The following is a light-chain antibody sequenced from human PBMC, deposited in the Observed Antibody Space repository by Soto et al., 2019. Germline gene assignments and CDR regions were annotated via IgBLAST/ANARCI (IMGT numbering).Light chain of an antibody. J-gene: IGKJ1*01. CDR3: QQYGSSGT. CDR2: GAS. Sequence: EIVMTQSPATLSVSPGERVTLSCRARQSVGSNLAWYQQKPGQAPRLLIYGASTRATGIPDRFSGSGSGTDFTLTISRLEPEDFAVYYCQQYGSSGTFGQGTKVDIK. CDR1: QSVGSN. V-gene: IGKV3-20*01.